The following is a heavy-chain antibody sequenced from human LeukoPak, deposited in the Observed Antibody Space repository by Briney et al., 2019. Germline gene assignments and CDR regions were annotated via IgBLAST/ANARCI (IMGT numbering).Heavy chain of an antibody. Sequence: ASVKVSCKASGYTFTSYDINWVRQATGQGLEWMGWMNPNSGNTGYAQKFQGRVTITRNTSIRTAYMELSSLRSEDTAVYYCARGGARGIAALPSAFDIWGQGTMVTVSS. J-gene: IGHJ3*02. D-gene: IGHD6-6*01. CDR3: ARGGARGIAALPSAFDI. CDR2: MNPNSGNT. V-gene: IGHV1-8*03. CDR1: GYTFTSYD.